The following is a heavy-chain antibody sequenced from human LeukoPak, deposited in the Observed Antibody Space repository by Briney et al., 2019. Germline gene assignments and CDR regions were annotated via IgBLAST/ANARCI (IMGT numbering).Heavy chain of an antibody. CDR1: GGSISSGDYY. CDR3: ARAGYSYGPSYFDY. V-gene: IGHV4-30-4*08. CDR2: IYYSGST. J-gene: IGHJ4*02. D-gene: IGHD5-18*01. Sequence: SQTLSLTCTVSGGSISSGDYYWSWLRQPPGKGLEWIGYIYYSGSTYYNPSLKSRVTISVDTSKKQFSLKLSSVTAADTAVYYCARAGYSYGPSYFDYWGQGTLVTVSS.